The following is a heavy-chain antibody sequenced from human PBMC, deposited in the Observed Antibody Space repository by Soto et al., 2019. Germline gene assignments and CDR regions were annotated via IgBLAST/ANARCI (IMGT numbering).Heavy chain of an antibody. J-gene: IGHJ6*02. Sequence: SVKVSCKASGGTFSSYAISWVRQAPGQGLEWMGGIIPIFGTANYAQKFQGRVTITADESTSTAYMELSSLRSEDTAGYYCARHPTGYSSSYYYYYGMDVWGQGTTVTVSS. CDR2: IIPIFGTA. V-gene: IGHV1-69*13. CDR1: GGTFSSYA. D-gene: IGHD6-13*01. CDR3: ARHPTGYSSSYYYYYGMDV.